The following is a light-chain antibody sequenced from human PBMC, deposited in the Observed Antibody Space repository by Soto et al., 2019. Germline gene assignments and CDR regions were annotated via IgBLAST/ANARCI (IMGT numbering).Light chain of an antibody. CDR2: DAS. V-gene: IGKV1-5*01. CDR1: QSISSW. CDR3: QQYNSYPA. Sequence: DIQMTQSPSPLSASVGDRVTITCRASQSISSWLAWYQQKPGKAPKLLIYDASSLESGVPSRFSGSGSGTEFTLTISSLQPDYFATYYCQQYNSYPAFGQGTKVEIK. J-gene: IGKJ1*01.